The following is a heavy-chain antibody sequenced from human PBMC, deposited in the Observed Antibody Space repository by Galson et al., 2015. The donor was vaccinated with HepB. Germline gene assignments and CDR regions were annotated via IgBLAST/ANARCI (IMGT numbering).Heavy chain of an antibody. CDR1: GYTFTSYY. J-gene: IGHJ6*02. CDR2: INPSGGST. Sequence: SVKVSCKASGYTFTSYYMHWVRQAPGQGLEWMGIINPSGGSTSYAQKFQGRVTMTRDTSTSTVYMELSSLRSEDTAVYYCARESQQLDYYYGMDVWGQGTTVTVSS. CDR3: ARESQQLDYYYGMDV. V-gene: IGHV1-46*01. D-gene: IGHD6-13*01.